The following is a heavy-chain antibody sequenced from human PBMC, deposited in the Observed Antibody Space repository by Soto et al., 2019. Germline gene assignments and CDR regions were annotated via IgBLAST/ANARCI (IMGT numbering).Heavy chain of an antibody. CDR2: IYWNDDK. CDR3: AHSLSETITGIPPPSDY. D-gene: IGHD1-20*01. J-gene: IGHJ4*02. Sequence: SGATLVNPTQTLTLTCTFSGFSLRTSGGGVGWIRQPPGKALEWLALIYWNDDKRYSPSLKSRLTITKDTTKDQVVLTLTNMDPVDTATYYCAHSLSETITGIPPPSDYWGQGTLVTVSS. V-gene: IGHV2-5*01. CDR1: GFSLRTSGGG.